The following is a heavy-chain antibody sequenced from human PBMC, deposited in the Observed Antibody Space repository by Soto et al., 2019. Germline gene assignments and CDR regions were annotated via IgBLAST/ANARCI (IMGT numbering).Heavy chain of an antibody. J-gene: IGHJ3*02. CDR2: IVVGSGNT. CDR1: GFPFTSSA. CDR3: AADTSAHDAFDI. V-gene: IGHV1-58*01. D-gene: IGHD3-10*01. Sequence: SVKVSCKASGFPFTSSAVQWVRQARGQRLEWIGWIVVGSGNTNYAQKFQERVTITRDMSTSTAYMELSSLRSEDTAVYYCAADTSAHDAFDIWGQGTMVTVSS.